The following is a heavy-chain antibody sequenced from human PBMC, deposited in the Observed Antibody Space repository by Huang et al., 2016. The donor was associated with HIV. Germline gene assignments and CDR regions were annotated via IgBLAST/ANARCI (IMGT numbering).Heavy chain of an antibody. Sequence: EVLLLESGGGLVQPGGSLRLSCVASGFTFSSYAMSWVRQGPGKGLVWVSGITDGINNRYYAHSVKGRFAVSRDDSTNTLYLQMNSLRAEDTAVYYCAKDADTSGYDVLGPFGSWGQGTLVTVSS. CDR2: ITDGINNR. V-gene: IGHV3-23*01. J-gene: IGHJ4*02. CDR3: AKDADTSGYDVLGPFGS. CDR1: GFTFSSYA. D-gene: IGHD3-3*01.